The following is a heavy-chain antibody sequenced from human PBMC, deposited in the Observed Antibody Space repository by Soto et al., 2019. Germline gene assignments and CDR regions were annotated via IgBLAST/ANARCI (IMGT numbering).Heavy chain of an antibody. J-gene: IGHJ4*02. CDR1: SGSISSSNW. Sequence: SETLSLTCAVSSGSISSSNWWSWVRQPPGKGLEWIGEIYHSGSTNYNPSLKSRVTISVDKSKNQFSLKLSSVTAADTAVYYCARDRRDYGSGSSYFDYWGQGTLVTVSS. V-gene: IGHV4-4*02. CDR3: ARDRRDYGSGSSYFDY. CDR2: IYHSGST. D-gene: IGHD3-10*01.